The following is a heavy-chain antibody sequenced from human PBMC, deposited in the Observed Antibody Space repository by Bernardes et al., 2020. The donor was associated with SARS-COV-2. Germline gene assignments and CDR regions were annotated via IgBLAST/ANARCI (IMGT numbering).Heavy chain of an antibody. J-gene: IGHJ4*02. Sequence: VGALLLSCAASGFTFRSSSMNWVRQAPGPGLAWVSYISSSSSTIYYADSVKGRFTISRDNAKNSLYLQMNSLRDEDTAVYYCARDDGGGWAYWGQGTLVTVSS. CDR1: GFTFRSSS. D-gene: IGHD6-19*01. CDR3: ARDDGGGWAY. CDR2: ISSSSSTI. V-gene: IGHV3-48*02.